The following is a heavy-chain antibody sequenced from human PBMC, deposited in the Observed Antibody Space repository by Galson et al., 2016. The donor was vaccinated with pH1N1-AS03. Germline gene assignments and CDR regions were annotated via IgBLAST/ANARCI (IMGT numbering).Heavy chain of an antibody. V-gene: IGHV4-4*02. Sequence: SETLSLTCAVSGGSVSDNNWWSWVRQPPGKGLEWIGEVYRSGSTNYNPSLKSRVTISLDKSKNQLSLRLTSVTAAVTAVYYCARVQGGCSRTSCYQDPWGQGTLVTVSS. J-gene: IGHJ5*02. CDR2: VYRSGST. D-gene: IGHD2-2*01. CDR1: GGSVSDNNW. CDR3: ARVQGGCSRTSCYQDP.